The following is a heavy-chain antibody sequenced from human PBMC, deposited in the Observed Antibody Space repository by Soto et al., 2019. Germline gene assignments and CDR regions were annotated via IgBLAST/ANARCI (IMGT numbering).Heavy chain of an antibody. CDR3: ARAGSSGWTLYYYYYYMDV. CDR1: GYTFTSYY. D-gene: IGHD6-19*01. Sequence: ASVKVSCKASGYTFTSYYMHWVRQAPGQGLEWMGIMNPSGGSTSYAQKFQGRVTMTRDTSTSTVYMELSSLRSEDTAVYYSARAGSSGWTLYYYYYYMDVCGKGTTVTVSS. CDR2: MNPSGGST. J-gene: IGHJ6*03. V-gene: IGHV1-46*03.